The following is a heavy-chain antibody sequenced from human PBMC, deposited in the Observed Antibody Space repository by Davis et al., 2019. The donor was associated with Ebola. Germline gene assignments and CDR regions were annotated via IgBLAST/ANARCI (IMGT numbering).Heavy chain of an antibody. CDR2: ISAYNGNT. J-gene: IGHJ5*02. CDR1: GYTFTSYG. V-gene: IGHV1-18*01. CDR3: ARLGGPELRFFDWLGWFDP. Sequence: ASVKVSCKASGYTFTSYGIAWVRQAPGQGLEWMGWISAYNGNTNYAQKLQGRVTMTTDTSTSTAYMELRSLRADDTAKYYCARLGGPELRFFDWLGWFDPWGQGTLVTVSS. D-gene: IGHD3-9*01.